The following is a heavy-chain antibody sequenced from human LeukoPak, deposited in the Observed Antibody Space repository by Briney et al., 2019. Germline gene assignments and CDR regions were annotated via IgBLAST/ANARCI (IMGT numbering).Heavy chain of an antibody. CDR1: GFSLSTSGVG. V-gene: IGHV2-5*02. Sequence: SGPTLVKPTQTLTLTFTFSGFSLSTSGVGVGWIRQPPGKALEWLALIYWDDDKRYSPSLKSRLTITKDTSKNQVVLTMTNMDPVDTATYYCAHIFIHIYYFDYWGQGTLVTVSS. CDR2: IYWDDDK. J-gene: IGHJ4*02. CDR3: AHIFIHIYYFDY.